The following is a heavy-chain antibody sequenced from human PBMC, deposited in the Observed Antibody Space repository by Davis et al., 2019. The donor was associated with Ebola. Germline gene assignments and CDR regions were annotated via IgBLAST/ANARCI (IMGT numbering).Heavy chain of an antibody. CDR1: GFTFSSYG. J-gene: IGHJ4*02. D-gene: IGHD1-26*01. Sequence: GESLKISCAASGFTFSSYGMHWVRQAPGKGLEWVAVISYVGSNKYYADSVKGRFTISRDNSKNTLYLQMNSLRAEDTAVYYCAKVDSGSFWVFDYWGQGTLVTVSS. V-gene: IGHV3-30*18. CDR3: AKVDSGSFWVFDY. CDR2: ISYVGSNK.